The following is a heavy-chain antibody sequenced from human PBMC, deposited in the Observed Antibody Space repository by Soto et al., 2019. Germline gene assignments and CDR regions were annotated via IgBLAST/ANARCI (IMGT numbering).Heavy chain of an antibody. CDR2: ISAYTGDT. D-gene: IGHD6-19*01. CDR3: ARIAMGGGIDY. Sequence: QVQLVQSGAELTEPGASVKVSCKTSGYSFTTYGITWVRQAPGQGLEWMGWISAYTGDTSYAQKFQGRATVTTDTSTGTAYMELESLRSDDTAVYYCARIAMGGGIDYWGQGTLVTVSS. CDR1: GYSFTTYG. J-gene: IGHJ4*02. V-gene: IGHV1-18*01.